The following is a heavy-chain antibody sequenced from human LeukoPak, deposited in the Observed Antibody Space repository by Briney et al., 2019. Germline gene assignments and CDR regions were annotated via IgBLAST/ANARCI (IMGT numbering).Heavy chain of an antibody. CDR1: GGSISSSSYY. V-gene: IGHV4-39*01. D-gene: IGHD2-2*01. CDR3: ASRERTAMPDY. Sequence: PSETLSLTCTVSGGSISSSSYYWGWIRQPPGKGLEWIGSIYYSGSTYYNPSLKSRVTISVDTSKNQFSLKLSSVTAADTAVYYCASRERTAMPDYWGQGTLVTVSS. J-gene: IGHJ4*02. CDR2: IYYSGST.